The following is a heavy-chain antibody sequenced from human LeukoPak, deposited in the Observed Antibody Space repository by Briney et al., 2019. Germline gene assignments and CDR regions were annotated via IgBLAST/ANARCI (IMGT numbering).Heavy chain of an antibody. J-gene: IGHJ4*02. D-gene: IGHD3-9*01. Sequence: RGSLRLSCAASGFTFSTCSMNWVRQAPGKGLEWVSYISSSRSNIYYADSVKGRFTISRDNAKNSLYLQMNSLRAEDTAVYYCAGSVLTGYPNFDYWGQGTLVTVSS. V-gene: IGHV3-48*04. CDR1: GFTFSTCS. CDR2: ISSSRSNI. CDR3: AGSVLTGYPNFDY.